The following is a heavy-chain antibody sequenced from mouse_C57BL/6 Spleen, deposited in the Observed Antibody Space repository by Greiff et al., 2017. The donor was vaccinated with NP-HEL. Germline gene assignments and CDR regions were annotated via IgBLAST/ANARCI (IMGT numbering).Heavy chain of an antibody. CDR3: ARYGSSSSHYYAMDY. Sequence: EVQGVESVAELVRPGASVKLSCTASGFNIKNTYMHWVKQRPEQGLEWIGRIDPANGNTKYAPKFQGKATITADTSSNTAYLQLSSLTSEDTAIYYCARYGSSSSHYYAMDYWGQGTSVTVSS. CDR1: GFNIKNTY. CDR2: IDPANGNT. J-gene: IGHJ4*01. V-gene: IGHV14-3*01. D-gene: IGHD1-1*01.